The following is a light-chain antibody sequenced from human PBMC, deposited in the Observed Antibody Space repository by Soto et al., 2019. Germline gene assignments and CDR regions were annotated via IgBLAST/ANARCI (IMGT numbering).Light chain of an antibody. Sequence: QSALTQPASVSGSPGQSITISCTGTSSDVGGYNYVSWYQQHPGKAPKLIIYEGSKRPSVVSNRFSGSKSGNTAALTISGVQAEDEADYYCSSYTSISTRVFGGGTKLTVL. J-gene: IGLJ2*01. CDR2: EGS. CDR1: SSDVGGYNY. V-gene: IGLV2-14*01. CDR3: SSYTSISTRV.